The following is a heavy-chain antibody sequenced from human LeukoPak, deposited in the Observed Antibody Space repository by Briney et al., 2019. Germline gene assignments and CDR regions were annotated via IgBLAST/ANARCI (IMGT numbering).Heavy chain of an antibody. CDR3: AKDTVRGDGYWEFDY. CDR2: ILQSGGDR. J-gene: IGHJ4*02. Sequence: GGSLRLSCAASGFTFNSCAMTWVRQAPGKGLKWVSGILQSGGDRYYSDSVKGRFTVSRDNSKNTLYLQMNSLRVDDTAIYYCAKDTVRGDGYWEFDYWGQGTLVTVSS. CDR1: GFTFNSCA. V-gene: IGHV3-23*01. D-gene: IGHD2-21*01.